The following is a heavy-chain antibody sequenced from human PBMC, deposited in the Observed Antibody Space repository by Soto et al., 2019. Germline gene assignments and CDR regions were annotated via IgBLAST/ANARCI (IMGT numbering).Heavy chain of an antibody. CDR2: IWYDGSNK. CDR1: GFTFSSYG. J-gene: IGHJ6*02. D-gene: IGHD2-21*02. CDR3: ARAPHGIGLPSVVVTATLDYYYGMDV. V-gene: IGHV3-33*01. Sequence: PGGSLRLSCAASGFTFSSYGMHWVRQAPGKGLEWVAVIWYDGSNKYYADSVKGRFTISRDNSKNTLYLQMNSLRAEDTAVYYCARAPHGIGLPSVVVTATLDYYYGMDVWGQGTTVTVSS.